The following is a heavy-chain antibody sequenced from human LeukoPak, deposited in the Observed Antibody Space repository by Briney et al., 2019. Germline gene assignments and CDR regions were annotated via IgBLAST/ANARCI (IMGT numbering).Heavy chain of an antibody. CDR3: ARDLTPVVGATTFDY. Sequence: ASVKVSCKASGYTFTSYYMHWVRQAPEQGLEWMGIINPSGGSASYAQKFQGRVIMTRDTSTSTVYMELSSLRSEDTAVYYCARDLTPVVGATTFDYWGQGTLVTVSS. D-gene: IGHD1-26*01. J-gene: IGHJ4*02. V-gene: IGHV1-46*01. CDR2: INPSGGSA. CDR1: GYTFTSYY.